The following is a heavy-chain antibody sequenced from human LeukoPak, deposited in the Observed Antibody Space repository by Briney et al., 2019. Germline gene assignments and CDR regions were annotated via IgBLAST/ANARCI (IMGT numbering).Heavy chain of an antibody. D-gene: IGHD3-3*01. Sequence: PGGSLRLSCAASGFTFSSYSMNWVRQAPGKGLEWVSYIGSSSSTIYYADSVKGRFTISRDNAKNSLYLQMNSLGAEDTAVYYCARGPTFDYDFWSGYPAPTPYFDYGGQGTLVTVSS. CDR3: ARGPTFDYDFWSGYPAPTPYFDY. CDR2: IGSSSSTI. J-gene: IGHJ4*02. V-gene: IGHV3-48*01. CDR1: GFTFSSYS.